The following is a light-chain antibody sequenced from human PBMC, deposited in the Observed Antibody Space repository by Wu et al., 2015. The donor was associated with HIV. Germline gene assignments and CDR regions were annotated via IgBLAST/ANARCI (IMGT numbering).Light chain of an antibody. CDR1: QSVNSY. J-gene: IGKJ1*01. CDR2: GAS. CDR3: QQCGSSPWT. Sequence: EIVLTQSPATLAFSRGERATLSCRASQSVNSYLAWYQQKPGQAPRLLIYGASRRATGIPDRFSGSGSGTDFTLTISRLEPEDFAVYYCQQCGSSPWTFGQGTKVEI. V-gene: IGKV3-20*01.